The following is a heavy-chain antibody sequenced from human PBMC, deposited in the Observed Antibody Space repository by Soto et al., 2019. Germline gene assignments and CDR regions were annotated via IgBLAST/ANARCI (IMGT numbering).Heavy chain of an antibody. CDR3: AREGVGPYDFWSGYYVH. CDR1: GFIFSQYV. CDR2: ISYDATNQ. Sequence: QVQLVESGGGVVQPGRSLRLSCTASGFIFSQYVMHWVRQAAGKGLEWVAIISYDATNQYYADSVRGRFTISRDNSNNTVYLQMNRLSAEDTAVYYCAREGVGPYDFWSGYYVHWGQGTLVTVSS. J-gene: IGHJ4*02. V-gene: IGHV3-30-3*01. D-gene: IGHD3-3*01.